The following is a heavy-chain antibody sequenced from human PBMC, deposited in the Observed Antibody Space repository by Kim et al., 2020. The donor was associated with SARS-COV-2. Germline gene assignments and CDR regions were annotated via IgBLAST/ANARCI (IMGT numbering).Heavy chain of an antibody. CDR3: ARAASGSYFSDFDY. J-gene: IGHJ4*02. Sequence: ADSVKGRFTISRDNSKNPLYLQMNSLRAEDTAVYYCARAASGSYFSDFDYWGQGTLVTVSS. D-gene: IGHD1-26*01. V-gene: IGHV3-30*01.